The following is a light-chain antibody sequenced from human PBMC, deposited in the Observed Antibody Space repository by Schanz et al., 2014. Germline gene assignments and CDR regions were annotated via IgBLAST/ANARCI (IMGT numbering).Light chain of an antibody. V-gene: IGLV2-11*01. CDR3: CSYAGSYTVVA. Sequence: QSALTQPASVSGSPGQSITISCTGTSSDVGGYNYVSWYQQHPGKVPKLMIYEVSKRPSGVPDRFSASKSGNTASLTISGLQTEDEADYYCCSYAGSYTVVAFGGGTKVTVL. J-gene: IGLJ2*01. CDR1: SSDVGGYNY. CDR2: EVS.